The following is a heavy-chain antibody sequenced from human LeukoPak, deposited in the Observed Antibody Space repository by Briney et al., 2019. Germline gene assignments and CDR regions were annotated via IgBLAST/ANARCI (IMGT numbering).Heavy chain of an antibody. Sequence: GGPLTLFCAPCGYPYSRYSMLWPRHSPEKGRVWVSSLSSSSSHIYSADSVKGLHTIPRDNHKNSLSLQVNSLRVEDTAVYYCAGGGSPPYASSWPYYFDYWGQGTLVTVSS. V-gene: IGHV3-21*01. CDR3: AGGGSPPYASSWPYYFDY. D-gene: IGHD6-13*01. CDR1: GYPYSRYS. CDR2: LSSSSSHI. J-gene: IGHJ4*02.